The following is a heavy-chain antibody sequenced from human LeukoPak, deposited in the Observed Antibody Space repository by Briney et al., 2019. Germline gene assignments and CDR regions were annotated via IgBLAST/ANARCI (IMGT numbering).Heavy chain of an antibody. Sequence: ASVKVSCKASGYTFTSCYMHWVRQAPGQGLEWMGIINPSGGSTSYAQKFQGRVTMTRDTSTSTVYMELSSLRSEDTAVYYCARDHEAAAGVYYYYGMDVWGQGTTVTVSS. CDR2: INPSGGST. CDR3: ARDHEAAAGVYYYYGMDV. J-gene: IGHJ6*02. V-gene: IGHV1-46*01. D-gene: IGHD6-13*01. CDR1: GYTFTSCY.